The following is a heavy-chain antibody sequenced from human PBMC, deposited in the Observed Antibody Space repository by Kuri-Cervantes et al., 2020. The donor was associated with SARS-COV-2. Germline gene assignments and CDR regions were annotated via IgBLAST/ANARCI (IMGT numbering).Heavy chain of an antibody. J-gene: IGHJ4*02. Sequence: SETLSLTCSVSGGSISSYYWSWIRQPPGKGLEWIGEINHSGSTNYNPSLKSRVTISVDTSKNQFSLKLSSVTAADTAVYYCARGLKDGPPDYWGQGTLVTVSS. CDR1: GGSISSYY. V-gene: IGHV4-34*01. CDR2: INHSGST. CDR3: ARGLKDGPPDY.